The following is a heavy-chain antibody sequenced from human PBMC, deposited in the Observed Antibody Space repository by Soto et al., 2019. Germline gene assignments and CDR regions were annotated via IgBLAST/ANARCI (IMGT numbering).Heavy chain of an antibody. J-gene: IGHJ4*02. CDR3: ARAGDPFYFDY. CDR2: IYYSGST. V-gene: IGHV4-30-4*01. CDR1: GDSMSSYY. Sequence: SETLSLTCTVSGDSMSSYYWSWIRQPPGKGLEWIGYIYYSGSTYYNPSLKSRVTISVDTSKNQFSLKLSSVTAADTAVYYCARAGDPFYFDYWGQGTLVTVSS.